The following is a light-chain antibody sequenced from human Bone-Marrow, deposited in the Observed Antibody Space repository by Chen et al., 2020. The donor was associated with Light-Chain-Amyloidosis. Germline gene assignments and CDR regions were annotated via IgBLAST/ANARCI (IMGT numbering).Light chain of an antibody. V-gene: IGLV6-57*01. CDR3: QSYQGSSQGV. Sequence: NFMLTQPHSVSEAPGKTVIISCTRSSGSIATNYVQWYQQRPGSSPTTVISEDDQRPPGVPDRFSGSIDRSSNSASLTISGLRTEDEADYYCQSYQGSSQGVFGGGTKLTVL. CDR2: EDD. J-gene: IGLJ3*02. CDR1: SGSIATNY.